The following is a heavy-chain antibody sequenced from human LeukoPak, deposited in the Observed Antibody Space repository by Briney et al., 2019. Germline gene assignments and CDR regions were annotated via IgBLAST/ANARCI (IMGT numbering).Heavy chain of an antibody. D-gene: IGHD3-3*01. CDR1: GYTFTSYG. J-gene: IGHJ4*02. CDR2: ISAYNGNT. CDR3: ARAPLTYYDFWSGYYPFDY. Sequence: SVKVSCKASGYTFTSYGISWVRQAPGQGLELVGWISAYNGNTNYAQKLQGRVTMTTDTSTSTAYMELRSLRSDDTAVYYCARAPLTYYDFWSGYYPFDYWGQGTLVTVSS. V-gene: IGHV1-18*01.